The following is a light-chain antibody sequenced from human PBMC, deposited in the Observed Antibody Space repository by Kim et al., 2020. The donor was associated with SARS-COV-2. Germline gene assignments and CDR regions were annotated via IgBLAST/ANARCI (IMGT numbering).Light chain of an antibody. J-gene: IGKJ2*01. CDR1: QSVSSN. V-gene: IGKV3-15*01. CDR3: QQYNNWPPMYT. CDR2: GAS. Sequence: EIVMTQSPATLSVSPGERATLSCRASQSVSSNLAWYQQKPGQAPRLLIYGASTRATCIPARFSGSGSGTEFTLTISSLQSEDFAVYYCQQYNNWPPMYTFGQGTKLEI.